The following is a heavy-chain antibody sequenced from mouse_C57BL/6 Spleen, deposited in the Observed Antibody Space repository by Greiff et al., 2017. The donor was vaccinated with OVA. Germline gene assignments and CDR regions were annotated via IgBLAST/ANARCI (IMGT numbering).Heavy chain of an antibody. J-gene: IGHJ4*01. CDR2: IDPENGDT. CDR3: TTQNAMDY. Sequence: VQLKQSGAELVRPGASVKLSCTASGFNIKDDYMHWVKQRPEQGLEWIRWIDPENGDTEYASKFQGKATITADTSSNTAYLQLSSLTSEDTAVYYCTTQNAMDYWGQGTSVTVSS. V-gene: IGHV14-4*01. CDR1: GFNIKDDY.